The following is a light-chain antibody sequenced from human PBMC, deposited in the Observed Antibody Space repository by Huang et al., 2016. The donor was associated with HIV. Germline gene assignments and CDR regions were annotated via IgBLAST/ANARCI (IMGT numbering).Light chain of an antibody. CDR1: QSISSW. CDR2: KAS. CDR3: QQYNSYSPYT. V-gene: IGKV1-5*03. Sequence: DIQMTQSPSTLSASVGDRVTITSRAIQSISSWLAWYQQKPGKAPKLLIYKASSLESGVPSRFSGSGSGTEFTLTISSLQPDDFATYYCQQYNSYSPYTFGQGTKLEIK. J-gene: IGKJ2*01.